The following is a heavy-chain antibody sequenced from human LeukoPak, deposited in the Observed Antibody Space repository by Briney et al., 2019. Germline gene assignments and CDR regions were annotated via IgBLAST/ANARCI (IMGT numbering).Heavy chain of an antibody. CDR3: ARRWLPDY. CDR1: GGSISSGSYY. D-gene: IGHD5-12*01. CDR2: IYTSGST. J-gene: IGHJ4*02. V-gene: IGHV4-61*02. Sequence: PSETLSLTCTVSGGSISSGSYYWSWIRQPAGKGLEWIGRIYTSGSTNYNPSLKSRVTISVDTSKNQFSLKLSSVTAADTAVYYCARRWLPDYWGQGTLVTVSS.